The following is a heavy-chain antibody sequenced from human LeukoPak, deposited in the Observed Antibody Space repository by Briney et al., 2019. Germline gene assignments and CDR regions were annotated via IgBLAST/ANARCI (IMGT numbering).Heavy chain of an antibody. J-gene: IGHJ6*03. CDR1: GFTFSSYD. Sequence: GGSLRLSCAASGFTFSSYDMHWVRQATGKGLEWVSAIGTAGDTYYPGSVKGRFTISRENAKNSLYLQVNSLRAGDTAVYYCARTYYYGSGSYADYYYYYMDVWGKGTTVTISS. D-gene: IGHD3-10*01. CDR3: ARTYYYGSGSYADYYYYYMDV. CDR2: IGTAGDT. V-gene: IGHV3-13*01.